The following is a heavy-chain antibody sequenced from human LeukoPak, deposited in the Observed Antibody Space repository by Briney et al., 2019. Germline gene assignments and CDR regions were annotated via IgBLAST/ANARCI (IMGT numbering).Heavy chain of an antibody. CDR3: ARVFCSSTSCYTRLRNWFDP. J-gene: IGHJ5*02. CDR1: GGFISSSSYY. Sequence: PSETLSLTCTVSGGFISSSSYYRGWIRQPPGKGLEWIGSIYYSGSTYYNPSLKSRVTISVDTSKNQFSLKLSSVTAADTAVYYCARVFCSSTSCYTRLRNWFDPWGQGTLVTVSS. D-gene: IGHD2-2*02. V-gene: IGHV4-39*07. CDR2: IYYSGST.